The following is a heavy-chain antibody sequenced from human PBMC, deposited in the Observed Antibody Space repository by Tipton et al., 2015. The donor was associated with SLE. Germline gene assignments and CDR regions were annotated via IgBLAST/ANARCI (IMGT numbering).Heavy chain of an antibody. CDR2: ISWNSGSI. Sequence: RSLRLSCAASGFTFDDYAMHWVRQAPGKGLEWVSGISWNSGSIGYADSVKGRFTISRDNAKNSLYLQMNSLRAEDTALYYCAKSRSVVVVAAYYFDYWGQGTLVTVSS. J-gene: IGHJ4*02. D-gene: IGHD2-15*01. CDR3: AKSRSVVVVAAYYFDY. CDR1: GFTFDDYA. V-gene: IGHV3-9*01.